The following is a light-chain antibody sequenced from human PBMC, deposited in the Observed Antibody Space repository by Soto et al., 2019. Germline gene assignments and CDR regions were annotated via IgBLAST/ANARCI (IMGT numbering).Light chain of an antibody. J-gene: IGKJ1*01. CDR3: QQYDNYSWT. V-gene: IGKV1-5*01. CDR2: DAS. Sequence: DIQMTQSPSALSASIGDRVTITCRASQTIGSWLAWYQQKPGKAPKLLIYDASTLQSGVPSRFSGSGSGTEFTLTISSLQPDDFATYFCQQYDNYSWTFGQGTKVDI. CDR1: QTIGSW.